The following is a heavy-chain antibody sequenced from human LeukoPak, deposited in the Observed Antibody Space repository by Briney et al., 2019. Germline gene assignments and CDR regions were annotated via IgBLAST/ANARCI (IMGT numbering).Heavy chain of an antibody. J-gene: IGHJ4*02. CDR3: ARGYYYDSSGYL. CDR2: INSDGSST. V-gene: IGHV3-74*01. D-gene: IGHD3-22*01. Sequence: GGSLRLSCAASGFTFSSYWMYWVRQAPGKGLVWVSRINSDGSSTTYADSVKGRFTISRDNAKNTLYLQMNTLRAEDTAVYYCARGYYYDSSGYLWGQGTLVTVSS. CDR1: GFTFSSYW.